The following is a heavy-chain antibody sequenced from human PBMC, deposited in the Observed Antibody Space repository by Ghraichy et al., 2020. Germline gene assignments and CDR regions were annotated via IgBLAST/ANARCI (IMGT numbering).Heavy chain of an antibody. V-gene: IGHV3-23*01. CDR1: GFTFNSYA. Sequence: GGSLRLSCAASGFTFNSYAMIWVRQAPGQGLEWVSTIGATGRSTYYADSVKGRFTVSRDNSNNTLYLQMTSLRAEDTAIYYCAKEGRWQQLVIYWGQGTLVTVSS. CDR2: IGATGRST. CDR3: AKEGRWQQLVIY. J-gene: IGHJ4*02. D-gene: IGHD5-24*01.